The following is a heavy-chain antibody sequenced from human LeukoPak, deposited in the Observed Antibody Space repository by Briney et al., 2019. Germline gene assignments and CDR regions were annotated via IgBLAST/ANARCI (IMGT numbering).Heavy chain of an antibody. CDR1: GGSISRYY. CDR2: IYDGGSS. CDR3: AREMSSGCPNYYYYYMDV. D-gene: IGHD3-22*01. V-gene: IGHV4-59*01. J-gene: IGHJ6*03. Sequence: PSETLSLTCTVSGGSISRYYWSWIRQPPGKGLEWIGYIYDGGSSNYNPSLKSRVTIAVDRPKNQFSLKLTSLTAAGTAVYYCAREMSSGCPNYYYYYMDVWGRGTTVTVSS.